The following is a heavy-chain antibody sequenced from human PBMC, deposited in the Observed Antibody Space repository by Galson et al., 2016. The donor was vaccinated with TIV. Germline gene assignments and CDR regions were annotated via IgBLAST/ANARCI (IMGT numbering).Heavy chain of an antibody. Sequence: ETLSLTCTVSGGFISSSNSYWGWIRQPPGKGLEWIGSMYYSGSSYYNPSLKSRITMSVDTSKNQFSLQLTLVTAADTAVYYCVAQSGVTAAASDFDYWGQGNLVTVSS. CDR2: MYYSGSS. V-gene: IGHV4-39*07. CDR3: VAQSGVTAAASDFDY. D-gene: IGHD2-2*01. CDR1: GGFISSSNSY. J-gene: IGHJ4*02.